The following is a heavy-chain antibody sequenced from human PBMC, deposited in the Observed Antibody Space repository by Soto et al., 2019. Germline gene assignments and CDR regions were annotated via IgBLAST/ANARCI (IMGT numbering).Heavy chain of an antibody. V-gene: IGHV3-23*01. D-gene: IGHD3-3*01. CDR3: AKGRKPDHDDGLCAFDS. J-gene: IGHJ4*02. Sequence: GGSLRLSCVVSGLTFRSYAMSWVRQAPGKGLEWVSGISGGGGGTYYADSVKGQFTISRDPSTTTLFLDMYSLGAEDTAIYYCAKGRKPDHDDGLCAFDSWGQGVLVTVSS. CDR2: ISGGGGGT. CDR1: GLTFRSYA.